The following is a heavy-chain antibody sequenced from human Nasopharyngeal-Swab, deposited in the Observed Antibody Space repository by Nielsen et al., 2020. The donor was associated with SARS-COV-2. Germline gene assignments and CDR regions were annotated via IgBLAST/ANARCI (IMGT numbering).Heavy chain of an antibody. Sequence: SETLSLNCAVYGGSFSGYYWSWIRQPPGKGLEWIGEINHSGSTNYTPSLKSRVTISVDTSKNQFSLKLSSVTAADTAVYYCARGPLPRYCSGGSCYSRYYYYMDVWGKGTTVTVSS. V-gene: IGHV4-34*01. CDR3: ARGPLPRYCSGGSCYSRYYYYMDV. D-gene: IGHD2-15*01. CDR2: INHSGST. CDR1: GGSFSGYY. J-gene: IGHJ6*03.